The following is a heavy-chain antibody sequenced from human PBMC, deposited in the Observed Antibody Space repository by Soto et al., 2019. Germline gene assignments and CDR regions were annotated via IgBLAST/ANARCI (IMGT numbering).Heavy chain of an antibody. Sequence: GGSLRLSYAASGFTFSSYGMHWVRQAPGKGLEWVAVISYDGSNKYYADSVKGRFTISRDNSKNTLYLQMNSLRAEDTAVYYCAKDAVAGLSDLDYWGQGTLVTVSS. V-gene: IGHV3-30*18. CDR1: GFTFSSYG. CDR3: AKDAVAGLSDLDY. D-gene: IGHD6-19*01. J-gene: IGHJ4*02. CDR2: ISYDGSNK.